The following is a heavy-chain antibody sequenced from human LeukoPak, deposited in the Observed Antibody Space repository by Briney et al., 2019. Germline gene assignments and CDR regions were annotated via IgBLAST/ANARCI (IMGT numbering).Heavy chain of an antibody. Sequence: GGSLRLSCAVSGFTVSSNYMSWVRQAPGKGLEWVAFIRYDGSNKYYADSVKGRFTISRDNSKNTLYLQMNSLRAEDTAVYYCAKLYGSGSDKDAFDIWGQGTMVTVSS. J-gene: IGHJ3*02. CDR2: IRYDGSNK. CDR1: GFTVSSNY. CDR3: AKLYGSGSDKDAFDI. V-gene: IGHV3-30*02. D-gene: IGHD3-10*01.